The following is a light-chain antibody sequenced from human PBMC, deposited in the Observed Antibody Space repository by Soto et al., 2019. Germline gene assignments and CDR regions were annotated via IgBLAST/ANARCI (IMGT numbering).Light chain of an antibody. CDR3: SSFAGSNTYIV. V-gene: IGLV2-8*01. J-gene: IGLJ2*01. CDR1: RSDIGGDNY. CDR2: EVT. Sequence: QSALTQPPSASGSPGQSVTISFTGPRSDIGGDNYVSWYHQQPGKAPKLIISEVTERPSGVPGRFSASKSGDTASRTVPGLRAEDEGVYYCSSFAGSNTYIVFGEGTKLTVL.